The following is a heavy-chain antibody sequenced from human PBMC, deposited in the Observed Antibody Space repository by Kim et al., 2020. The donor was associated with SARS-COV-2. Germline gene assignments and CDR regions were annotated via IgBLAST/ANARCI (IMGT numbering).Heavy chain of an antibody. Sequence: TTSADSVGGRVAIARDNAKNTLYLHLDSRSAEDTAVYYCVRDGEAFNFDYWGQGTLVTVSS. D-gene: IGHD3-3*01. J-gene: IGHJ4*02. CDR3: VRDGEAFNFDY. CDR2: T. V-gene: IGHV3-74*01.